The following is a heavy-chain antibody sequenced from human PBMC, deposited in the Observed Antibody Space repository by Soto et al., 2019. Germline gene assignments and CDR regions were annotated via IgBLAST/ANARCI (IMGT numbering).Heavy chain of an antibody. CDR2: IYYSGST. CDR3: ARVRDSSGWYEAGGGAFDI. J-gene: IGHJ3*02. Sequence: PSETLSLTCTVSGGSISSYYWSWIRQPPGKGLEWIGYIYYSGSTNYNPSLKSRVTISVDTSKNQFSLKLSSVTAADTAVYYCARVRDSSGWYEAGGGAFDIWGQGTMVT. D-gene: IGHD6-19*01. CDR1: GGSISSYY. V-gene: IGHV4-59*01.